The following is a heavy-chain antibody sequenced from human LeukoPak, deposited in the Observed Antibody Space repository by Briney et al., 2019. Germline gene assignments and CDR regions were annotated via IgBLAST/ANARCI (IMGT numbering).Heavy chain of an antibody. CDR2: ISSSSSAT. V-gene: IGHV3-48*04. CDR3: ARSGYSGAFDI. CDR1: GFTFSTYI. Sequence: GGSLRLSCAASGFTFSTYIMNWVRQAPGKGLEWVSYISSSSSATYYADSVKGRFTTSRDNVKNSLYLQMNSLRAEDTAMYYCARSGYSGAFDIWGQGTMVTVSS. J-gene: IGHJ3*02. D-gene: IGHD3-22*01.